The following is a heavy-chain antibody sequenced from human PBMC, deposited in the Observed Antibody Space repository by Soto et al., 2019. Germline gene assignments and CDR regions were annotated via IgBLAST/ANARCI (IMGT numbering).Heavy chain of an antibody. Sequence: PSETLSLTCTVSGGSISSYYWSWIRQPPGKGLEWIGYIHYSGSTNYNPSLKSRVTISVDTSKNQFSLKLSSVTAADTAVYYCARGNREKLVPNFDYWGQGTLVSVSS. V-gene: IGHV4-59*08. J-gene: IGHJ4*02. CDR3: ARGNREKLVPNFDY. CDR2: IHYSGST. D-gene: IGHD6-13*01. CDR1: GGSISSYY.